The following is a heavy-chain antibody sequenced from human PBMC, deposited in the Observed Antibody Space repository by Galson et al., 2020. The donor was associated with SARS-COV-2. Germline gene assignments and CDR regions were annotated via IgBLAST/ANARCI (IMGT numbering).Heavy chain of an antibody. CDR1: GYSFANYW. CDR3: ASSLSSWSLSGFGD. CDR2: IYPDDSDT. D-gene: IGHD6-13*01. V-gene: IGHV5-51*01. Sequence: HGESLKISCKGSGYSFANYWIGWVRQVPGKGLEWMGIIYPDDSDTRFSSSFQGQVTISADKSIRTAYLQWSSLKASDTAMYYCASSLSSWSLSGFGDWGQGTLVTVSS. J-gene: IGHJ4*02.